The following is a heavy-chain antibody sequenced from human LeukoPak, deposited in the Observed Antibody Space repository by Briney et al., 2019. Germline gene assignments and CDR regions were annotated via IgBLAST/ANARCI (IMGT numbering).Heavy chain of an antibody. CDR3: ASAWERYCSGGSCYGAFDI. Sequence: SETLSLTCTVSGGSISSSSYYWGWIRQPPGKGLEWIGGLHYSGSTYYNPSLESRVTISIDTSKNQFSLKLSSVTAADTAVYYCASAWERYCSGGSCYGAFDIWGQGTLVTVSS. J-gene: IGHJ3*02. CDR1: GGSISSSSYY. D-gene: IGHD2-15*01. CDR2: LHYSGST. V-gene: IGHV4-39*01.